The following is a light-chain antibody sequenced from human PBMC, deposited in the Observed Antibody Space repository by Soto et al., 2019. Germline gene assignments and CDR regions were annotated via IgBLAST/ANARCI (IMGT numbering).Light chain of an antibody. V-gene: IGKV3-20*01. CDR2: AAS. J-gene: IGKJ1*01. CDR1: ESVSSNY. Sequence: EIVLTQSPGTLSSSPGERATLSCRASESVSSNYLAWYQQRPGQAPRLLIYAASNRARGIPDRFGGSGSGTDFTLTVSRLEPEDFAMYYCQQYGSAPWTFRKVRKV. CDR3: QQYGSAPWT.